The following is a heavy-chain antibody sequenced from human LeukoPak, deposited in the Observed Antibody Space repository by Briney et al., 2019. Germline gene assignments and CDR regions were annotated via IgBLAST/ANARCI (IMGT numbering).Heavy chain of an antibody. Sequence: SESLSLTCAVSGYSISSDYYWCVSRQPPGGGLGWGGRIHHSGSTYYNQSLQSRVTISVNTSKNQFSLKLSSVTAADTAVYSCARHLYGGNGTPLGYWGQGPLVTVSS. CDR3: ARHLYGGNGTPLGY. J-gene: IGHJ4*02. CDR1: GYSISSDYY. D-gene: IGHD4-23*01. V-gene: IGHV4-38-2*01. CDR2: IHHSGST.